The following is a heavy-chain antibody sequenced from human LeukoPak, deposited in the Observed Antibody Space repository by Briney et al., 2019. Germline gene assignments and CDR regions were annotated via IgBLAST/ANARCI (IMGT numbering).Heavy chain of an antibody. CDR1: GFTFSSYA. CDR2: ISGSGGST. D-gene: IGHD6-13*01. Sequence: GGSLRLSCAASGFTFSSYAMSWVRQAPGKGLEWVSAISGSGGSTYYAASVKGRFTISRDNSKNTLYLQMNSLRAEDTAVYYCAHVAGWAAAGTYYFDYWGQGTLVTVSS. J-gene: IGHJ4*02. V-gene: IGHV3-23*01. CDR3: AHVAGWAAAGTYYFDY.